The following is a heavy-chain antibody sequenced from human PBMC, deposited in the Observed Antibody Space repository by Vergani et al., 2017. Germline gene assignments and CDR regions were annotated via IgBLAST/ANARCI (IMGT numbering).Heavy chain of an antibody. CDR2: IYSGGST. D-gene: IGHD3-22*01. V-gene: IGHV3-66*03. CDR1: GFTVSSNY. CDR3: ASGGPDYYDSSGYYPGGDY. J-gene: IGHJ4*02. Sequence: EVQLVESGGGLIQPGGSLRLSCAASGFTVSSNYMSWVRQAPGKGLEWVSVIYSGGSTYYADSVKGRFTISRDNSKNTLYLQMNSLRAEDTAVYYCASGGPDYYDSSGYYPGGDYWGQGTLVTVSS.